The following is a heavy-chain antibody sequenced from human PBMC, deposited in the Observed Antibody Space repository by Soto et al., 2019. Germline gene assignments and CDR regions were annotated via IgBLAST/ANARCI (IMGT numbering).Heavy chain of an antibody. CDR1: GYKFTTYG. D-gene: IGHD7-27*01. CDR2: ISTYTGNT. Sequence: QVQLLQSGAEVTKPGASVKVSCKASGYKFTTYGITWVRQAPGQGLEWLGGISTYTGNTDYAQNLQDRVTMTTETSTSTAYLEVRSLTSDDTAVYFCARGLGTNGLDVWGQGTTVTVSS. V-gene: IGHV1-18*04. CDR3: ARGLGTNGLDV. J-gene: IGHJ6*02.